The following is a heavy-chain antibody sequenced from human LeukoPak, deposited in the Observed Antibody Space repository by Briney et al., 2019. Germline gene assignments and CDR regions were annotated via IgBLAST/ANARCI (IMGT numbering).Heavy chain of an antibody. CDR3: ARDLVSLGAFKAFDI. V-gene: IGHV3-53*01. Sequence: GGSLRLSCAASGFTFSSYSMNWVRQPPGKGLEWISVIYTGGNTFYADSVRGRFTISRDNSKNTLYLQRNSLRAEDTAVYYCARDLVSLGAFKAFDIWGQGTMVTVSS. CDR2: IYTGGNT. J-gene: IGHJ3*02. D-gene: IGHD3-9*01. CDR1: GFTFSSYS.